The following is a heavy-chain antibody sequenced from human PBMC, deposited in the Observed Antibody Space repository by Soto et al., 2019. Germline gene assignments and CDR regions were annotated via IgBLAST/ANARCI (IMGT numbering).Heavy chain of an antibody. CDR1: GYTFTSYD. J-gene: IGHJ6*02. CDR3: ARGPIFGVVIMGYYYSMDV. CDR2: MNPNSGNT. D-gene: IGHD3-3*01. V-gene: IGHV1-8*01. Sequence: QVQLVQSGAEVKKPGASVKVSCKASGYTFTSYDINWVRQATGQGLEWMGWMNPNSGNTGYAQTFQGRVTMTRNTSKSTAYMELSSLGSEDTAVYYCARGPIFGVVIMGYYYSMDVWGQGTTVTVSS.